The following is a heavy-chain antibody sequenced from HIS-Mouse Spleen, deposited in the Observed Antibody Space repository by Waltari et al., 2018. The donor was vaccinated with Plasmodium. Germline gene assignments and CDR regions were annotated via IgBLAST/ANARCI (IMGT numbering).Heavy chain of an antibody. Sequence: QVPLVQSGAEVKKPGASVKVSCKASGYTFTGYYMPLVRPAHRPGLEWMGWINPNSGGTNYAQKFQGRVTMTRDTSISTAYMELSRLRSDDTAVYYCARDNVNYDFWSGYYYFDYWGQGTLVTVSS. CDR3: ARDNVNYDFWSGYYYFDY. J-gene: IGHJ4*02. D-gene: IGHD3-3*01. CDR1: GYTFTGYY. V-gene: IGHV1-2*02. CDR2: INPNSGGT.